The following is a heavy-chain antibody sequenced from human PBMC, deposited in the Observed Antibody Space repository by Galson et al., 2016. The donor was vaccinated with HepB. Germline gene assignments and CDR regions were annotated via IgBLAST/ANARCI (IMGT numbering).Heavy chain of an antibody. CDR3: ATDAGTFNSGTSNFHF. Sequence: SLRLSCATSGFTFSVYGFHWVRQAPGKGLEWLTVIWHDGSQQRYSESVKGRFTISRDNSRKTVHLQMNNLRVEDTAVYYCATDAGTFNSGTSNFHFWGRGTLVIVSS. CDR1: GFTFSVYG. CDR2: IWHDGSQQ. V-gene: IGHV3-33*01. D-gene: IGHD3-10*01. J-gene: IGHJ4*02.